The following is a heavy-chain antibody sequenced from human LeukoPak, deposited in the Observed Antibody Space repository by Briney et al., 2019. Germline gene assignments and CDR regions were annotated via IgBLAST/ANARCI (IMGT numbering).Heavy chain of an antibody. CDR3: ARSYYYGMDV. CDR1: GGSISSYY. CDR2: IYYSGST. J-gene: IGHJ6*02. Sequence: SEILSLTCTVSGGSISSYYWSWIRQPPGKGLEWIGYIYYSGSTNYNPSLKSRVTISVDTSKNQFSLKLSSVTAADTAAYYCARSYYYGMDVWGQGTTVTVSS. V-gene: IGHV4-59*08.